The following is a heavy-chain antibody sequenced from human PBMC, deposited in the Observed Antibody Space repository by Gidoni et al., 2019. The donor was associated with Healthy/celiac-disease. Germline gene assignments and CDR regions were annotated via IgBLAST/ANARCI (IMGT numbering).Heavy chain of an antibody. CDR3: ARDIVATIYAFDI. CDR2: IYTSGST. CDR1: GRSISSGSYY. V-gene: IGHV4-61*02. D-gene: IGHD5-12*01. Sequence: QVQLQESGPGLVKPSQTLSLTCTVSGRSISSGSYYWSWIRQPAGKGLEWIGRIYTSGSTNYNPSLKSRVTISVDTSKNQFSLKLSSVTAADTAVYYCARDIVATIYAFDIWGQGTMVTVSS. J-gene: IGHJ3*02.